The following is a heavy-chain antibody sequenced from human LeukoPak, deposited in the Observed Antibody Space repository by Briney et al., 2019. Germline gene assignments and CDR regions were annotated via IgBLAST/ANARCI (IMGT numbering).Heavy chain of an antibody. CDR3: TAVVPAAIFVDY. CDR2: IRSKGYGGTT. J-gene: IGHJ4*02. D-gene: IGHD2-2*01. CDR1: GFTFGDYA. Sequence: PGGSLRLSCTTSGFTFGDYAMSWVRQAPGTGLEWVGFIRSKGYGGTTEYAASVKGRFTISRDDSKSVAYLQMNSVKTEDTAVYYCTAVVPAAIFVDYWGQGTLVTVSS. V-gene: IGHV3-49*04.